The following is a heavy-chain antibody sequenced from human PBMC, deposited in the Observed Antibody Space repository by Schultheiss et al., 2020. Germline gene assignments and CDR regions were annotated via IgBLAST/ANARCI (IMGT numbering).Heavy chain of an antibody. CDR3: ARGTANVLRFLEWLPTDYYYYGMDV. Sequence: GSLRLSCAASGFTFSSYWMSWVRQAPGKGLEWVSSISSSSSYIYYADSVKGRFTISRDNSKNTLYLQMNSLRAEDTAVYYCARGTANVLRFLEWLPTDYYYYGMDVWGQGTTVTVSS. V-gene: IGHV3-21*01. CDR2: ISSSSSYI. CDR1: GFTFSSYW. J-gene: IGHJ6*02. D-gene: IGHD3-3*01.